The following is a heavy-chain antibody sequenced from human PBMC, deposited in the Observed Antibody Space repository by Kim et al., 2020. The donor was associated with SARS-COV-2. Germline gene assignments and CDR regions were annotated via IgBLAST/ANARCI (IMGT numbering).Heavy chain of an antibody. CDR3: AKDSGYSSSWYDAFDF. Sequence: VKGRFTISRDNSKNSLYLRMNSLRSEDTALYYCAKDSGYSSSWYDAFDFWGQGTMVTVSS. V-gene: IGHV3-43*01. D-gene: IGHD6-13*01. J-gene: IGHJ3*01.